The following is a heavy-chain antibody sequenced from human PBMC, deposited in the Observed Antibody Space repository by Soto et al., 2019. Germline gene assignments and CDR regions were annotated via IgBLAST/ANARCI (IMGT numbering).Heavy chain of an antibody. CDR3: AHSNCSSGRCHAFGLAY. CDR2: IYWDDDK. J-gene: IGHJ4*02. D-gene: IGHD2-2*01. Sequence: QITLKESGPTLVKPTQTLTLTCTFSGFSLSTSGVGVGWIGQPPGKALEWLAVIYWDDDKRYSPSLKTRVTITKDTSKNQVVLTMTNMGPVDTATYFCAHSNCSSGRCHAFGLAYWGQGTLVTVSS. CDR1: GFSLSTSGVG. V-gene: IGHV2-5*02.